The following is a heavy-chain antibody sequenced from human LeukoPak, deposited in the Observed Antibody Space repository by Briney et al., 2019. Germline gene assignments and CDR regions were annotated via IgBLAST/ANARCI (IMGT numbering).Heavy chain of an antibody. CDR3: ARDDSSGYVDY. D-gene: IGHD3-22*01. Sequence: ASVKLSCKASGYTFTSYYMHWVRQAPGQGLGWMGIINPSGGSTSYAQKFQGRVTMTRDTSTSTVYMELSSLRSEDTAVYYCARDDSSGYVDYWGQGTLVTVSS. CDR1: GYTFTSYY. J-gene: IGHJ4*02. CDR2: INPSGGST. V-gene: IGHV1-46*01.